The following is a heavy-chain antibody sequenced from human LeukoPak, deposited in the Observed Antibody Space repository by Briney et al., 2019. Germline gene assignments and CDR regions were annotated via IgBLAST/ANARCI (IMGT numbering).Heavy chain of an antibody. Sequence: SQTLSLTSTVSGGSISSGSYCWSWIRQPAGKGLEWIGRIYTSGSTNYSPSLKSRVTISVDTSKNQFSLKLSSVTAADTAVYYCARDLVVAATYYYMDVWGKGTTVTVSS. CDR3: ARDLVVAATYYYMDV. D-gene: IGHD2-15*01. J-gene: IGHJ6*03. V-gene: IGHV4-61*02. CDR1: GGSISSGSYC. CDR2: IYTSGST.